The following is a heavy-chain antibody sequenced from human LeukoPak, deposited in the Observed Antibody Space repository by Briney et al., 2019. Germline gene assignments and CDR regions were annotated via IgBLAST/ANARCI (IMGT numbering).Heavy chain of an antibody. CDR1: GYTYIYYD. CDR2: INPYDNST. V-gene: IGHV1-46*01. Sequence: ASVKVSCKASGYTYIYYDMHWVRQAPGQGLEWVGTINPYDNSTNYAQKFQGRVTMTRDMSTSTVYMELNSLRSEDTAVYYCAKELNSYGYAFDVWGQGTMVTVSS. J-gene: IGHJ3*01. D-gene: IGHD5-18*01. CDR3: AKELNSYGYAFDV.